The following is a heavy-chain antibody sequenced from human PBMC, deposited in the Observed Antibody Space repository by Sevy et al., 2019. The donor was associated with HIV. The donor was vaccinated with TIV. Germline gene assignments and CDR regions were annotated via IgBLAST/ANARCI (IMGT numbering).Heavy chain of an antibody. CDR1: GFSFRSYE. D-gene: IGHD4-17*01. CDR3: ARDLPPSATTVAHFDY. Sequence: GGSLRLSCAATGFSFRSYEMNWVRQAPGKGLEWVSYISNSGVSIYYSDSVKGRFTISRDNARNSLYLQMKSLGAEDTAVYYCARDLPPSATTVAHFDYWGQGTLVTVSS. J-gene: IGHJ4*02. V-gene: IGHV3-48*03. CDR2: ISNSGVSI.